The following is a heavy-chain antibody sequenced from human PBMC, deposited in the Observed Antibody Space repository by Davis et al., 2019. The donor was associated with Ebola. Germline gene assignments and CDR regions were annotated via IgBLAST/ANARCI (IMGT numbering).Heavy chain of an antibody. Sequence: PGGSLRLSCAASGFTFSDYYMSWIRQAPGKGLEWVSYISSSGSTIYYADSVKGRFTISRYNAKNSLYLQMNSLRAEDTAVYYCVGGSGSYYSYGMDVWGQGTTVTVSS. CDR2: ISSSGSTI. J-gene: IGHJ6*02. CDR3: VGGSGSYYSYGMDV. D-gene: IGHD3-10*01. CDR1: GFTFSDYY. V-gene: IGHV3-11*01.